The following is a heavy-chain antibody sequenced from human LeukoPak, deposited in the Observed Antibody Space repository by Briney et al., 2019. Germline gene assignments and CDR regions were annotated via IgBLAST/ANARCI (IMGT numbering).Heavy chain of an antibody. D-gene: IGHD1-26*01. V-gene: IGHV4-34*01. CDR3: ARALSGSYYAFDI. CDR1: GGSFSGYC. CDR2: INHSGST. Sequence: SETLSLTCAVYGGSFSGYCWSWIRQPPGKGLEWIGEINHSGSTNYNPSLKSRVTISVDTSKNQFSLRLSSVTAADTAVYYCARALSGSYYAFDIWGQGTMVTVSS. J-gene: IGHJ3*02.